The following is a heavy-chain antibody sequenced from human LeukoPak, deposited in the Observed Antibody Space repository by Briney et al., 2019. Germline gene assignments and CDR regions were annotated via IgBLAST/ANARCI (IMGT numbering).Heavy chain of an antibody. D-gene: IGHD2-2*01. CDR2: ISGSGGST. CDR1: GFTFSSYA. V-gene: IGHV3-23*01. J-gene: IGHJ4*02. Sequence: PGGSLRLSCAASGFTFSSYAMSWVRQAPGKGLEWVSAISGSGGSTYYADSVKGRFTISRDNSKNTLYLQMNSLRAEDTAVYYCAKDEWYCSSTICSYFDYWGQGTLVTVSS. CDR3: AKDEWYCSSTICSYFDY.